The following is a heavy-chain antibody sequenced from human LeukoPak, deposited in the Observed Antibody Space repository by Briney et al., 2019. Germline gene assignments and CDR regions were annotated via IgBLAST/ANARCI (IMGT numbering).Heavy chain of an antibody. CDR1: GYSFTSHW. CDR3: ARLVGSEKTFDY. V-gene: IGHV5-51*01. J-gene: IGHJ4*02. CDR2: IYPGDSDT. D-gene: IGHD2-15*01. Sequence: GESLKISCKGSGYSFTSHWIGWVRQMPGKGLEWMGIIYPGDSDTRYSPSFQGQVTISADKSASTASLQWSSLRASDTAMYYCARLVGSEKTFDYWGQGTLVTVSS.